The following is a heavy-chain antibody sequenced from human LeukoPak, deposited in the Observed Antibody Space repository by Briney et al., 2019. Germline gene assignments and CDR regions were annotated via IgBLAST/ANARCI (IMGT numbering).Heavy chain of an antibody. J-gene: IGHJ4*02. Sequence: GASVNVSCTASGGTFSSYAISWVRQAPGQGLEWMGGIIPIFGTANYAQKFQGRVTITADESTSTAYMELSSLRSEDTAVYYCARKLRGSSSWFDFDYWGQGTPVTVSS. D-gene: IGHD6-13*01. V-gene: IGHV1-69*13. CDR3: ARKLRGSSSWFDFDY. CDR1: GGTFSSYA. CDR2: IIPIFGTA.